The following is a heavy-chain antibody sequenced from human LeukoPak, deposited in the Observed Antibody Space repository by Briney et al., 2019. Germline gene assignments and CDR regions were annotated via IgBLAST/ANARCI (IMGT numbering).Heavy chain of an antibody. J-gene: IGHJ4*02. Sequence: GRSLTLSCAASGFTFDDYAMHWVRHAPGKGVEWVSGICWNSGSIGYADSVKGRFTISRDNAKNSLYLQMNSLRAEDTALYYCAKGASNSPGIAAAGPPLFGGQGTLVTVSS. V-gene: IGHV3-9*01. CDR3: AKGASNSPGIAAAGPPLF. CDR1: GFTFDDYA. CDR2: ICWNSGSI. D-gene: IGHD6-13*01.